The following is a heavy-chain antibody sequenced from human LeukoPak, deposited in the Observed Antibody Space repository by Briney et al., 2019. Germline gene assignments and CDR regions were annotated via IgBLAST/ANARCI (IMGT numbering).Heavy chain of an antibody. CDR2: ISGSGGST. D-gene: IGHD3-10*01. CDR3: AADMVRGLINS. CDR1: GFTFSSYG. Sequence: GGSLRLSCAASGFTFSSYGMSWVHQAPGKGLEWVSAISGSGGSTYYADSVKGRFTISRDNSKNTLYLQMNSLRAEDTAVYYCAADMVRGLINSWGQGTLVTVSS. V-gene: IGHV3-23*01. J-gene: IGHJ5*02.